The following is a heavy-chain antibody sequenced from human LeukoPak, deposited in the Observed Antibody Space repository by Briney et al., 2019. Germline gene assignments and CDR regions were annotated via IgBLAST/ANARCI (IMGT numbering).Heavy chain of an antibody. V-gene: IGHV4-31*03. Sequence: KPSETLSLTCTVSGGSISSGDYYWNWIRQHPGKGLEWIGYIYYSGSTYYNPSLKSRVTISVDTSKNQFSLKLSSVTAADTAVYYCARGVYLNYYGSGSYYNGNWFDPWGQGTLVTVSS. J-gene: IGHJ5*02. CDR3: ARGVYLNYYGSGSYYNGNWFDP. CDR1: GGSISSGDYY. CDR2: IYYSGST. D-gene: IGHD3-10*01.